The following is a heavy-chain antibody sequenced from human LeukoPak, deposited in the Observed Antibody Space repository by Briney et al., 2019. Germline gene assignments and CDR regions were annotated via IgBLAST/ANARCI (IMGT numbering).Heavy chain of an antibody. V-gene: IGHV3-11*01. D-gene: IGHD2-8*01. CDR3: ARGGGDCTNGVCYNYWYFDL. CDR2: ISSSGSTI. J-gene: IGHJ2*01. Sequence: AGGSLRLSCAASGFTFSDYYMSWIRQAPGKGLEWVSYISSSGSTIYYADSVKGRFTISRDNAKNSLCLQMNSLRAEDTAVYYCARGGGDCTNGVCYNYWYFDLWGRGTLVTVSS. CDR1: GFTFSDYY.